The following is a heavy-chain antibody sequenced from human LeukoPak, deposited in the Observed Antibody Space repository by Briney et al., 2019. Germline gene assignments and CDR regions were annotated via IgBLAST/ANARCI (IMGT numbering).Heavy chain of an antibody. CDR1: GYTFTSYD. Sequence: GASVKVSCKASGYTFTSYDINWVRQATRQGLEWMGWMNPNSGNTGYAQKFQGRVTMTRNTSISTAYMELSSLRSEDTAVYYCARRAGYSSSWYNYYGMDVWGQGTTVTVSS. D-gene: IGHD6-13*01. CDR2: MNPNSGNT. CDR3: ARRAGYSSSWYNYYGMDV. J-gene: IGHJ6*02. V-gene: IGHV1-8*01.